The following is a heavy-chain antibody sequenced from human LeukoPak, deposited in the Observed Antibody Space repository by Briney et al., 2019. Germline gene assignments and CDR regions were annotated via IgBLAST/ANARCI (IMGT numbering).Heavy chain of an antibody. D-gene: IGHD6-19*01. CDR3: ARVPSTLRRYEKQWLVINYYYYYMDV. CDR1: GGSFSGYY. CDR2: INHSGNT. Sequence: SETLSLTCAVYGGSFSGYYWSWIRQPPGKGLEWIGEINHSGNTNYNPSLKSRVTISVDTSKNQFSLKLTSMTAADTAVYYCARVPSTLRRYEKQWLVINYYYYYMDVWGKGTTVTVSS. J-gene: IGHJ6*03. V-gene: IGHV4-34*01.